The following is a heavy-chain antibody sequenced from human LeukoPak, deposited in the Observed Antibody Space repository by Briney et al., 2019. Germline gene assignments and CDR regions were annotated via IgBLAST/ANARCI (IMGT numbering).Heavy chain of an antibody. CDR3: ARRPYSGSPNWFVP. D-gene: IGHD1-26*01. V-gene: IGHV5-51*01. J-gene: IGHJ5*01. CDR2: INLGDSET. Sequence: GESLKISCEAVGHRFTNHWIGWVRQRPGEGLEWMGIINLGDSETHYTPSFQDQVTFSLDKSTNTAYLQWRTLKASDTAMYYCARRPYSGSPNWFVPWGRGTLVTVSS. CDR1: GHRFTNHW.